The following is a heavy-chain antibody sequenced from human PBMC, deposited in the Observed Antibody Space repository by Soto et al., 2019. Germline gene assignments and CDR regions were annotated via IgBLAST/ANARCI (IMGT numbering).Heavy chain of an antibody. CDR2: IYYSGST. Sequence: SETLSLTCTVSGGSISSSSYYWGWIRQPPGKGLEWIGSIYYSGSTYYNPSLKSRVTISVDKSKNQFSLKLSSVTAADTAVYYCARGYCSGGSCYVYYGMDVWGQGTTVTVSS. CDR1: GGSISSSSYY. J-gene: IGHJ6*02. CDR3: ARGYCSGGSCYVYYGMDV. V-gene: IGHV4-39*07. D-gene: IGHD2-15*01.